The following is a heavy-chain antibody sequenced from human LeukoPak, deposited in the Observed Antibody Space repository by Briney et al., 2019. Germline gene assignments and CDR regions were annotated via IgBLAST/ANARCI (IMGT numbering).Heavy chain of an antibody. CDR2: IIPIFGTA. CDR1: GGTFSSYA. CDR3: ARVIQYYGSGSLRFDY. Sequence: SVKVSCKASGGTFSSYAISWVRQAPGQGLEWTGGIIPIFGTANYAQKFQGRVTITADESTSTAYMELSSLRSEDTAVYYCARVIQYYGSGSLRFDYWGQGTLVTVSS. V-gene: IGHV1-69*01. D-gene: IGHD3-10*01. J-gene: IGHJ4*02.